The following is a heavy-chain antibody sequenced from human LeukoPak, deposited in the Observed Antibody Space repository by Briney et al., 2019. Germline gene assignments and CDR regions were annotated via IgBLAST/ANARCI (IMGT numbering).Heavy chain of an antibody. J-gene: IGHJ6*03. V-gene: IGHV3-15*01. CDR3: AKDLGIFGLGYYYMDV. CDR2: IKSKTDGGTT. CDR1: GFTFSNVW. Sequence: PGGSLRLSCAASGFTFSNVWMNWVRQAPGKGLEWVGRIKSKTDGGTTNYAAPVKGRFTISRDNSKNTLYLQMNSLRAEDTAVYDCAKDLGIFGLGYYYMDVWGKGTTVTVSS. D-gene: IGHD3-3*01.